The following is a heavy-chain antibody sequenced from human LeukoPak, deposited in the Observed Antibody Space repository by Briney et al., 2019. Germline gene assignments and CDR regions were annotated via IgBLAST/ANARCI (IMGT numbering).Heavy chain of an antibody. CDR2: INPSGGST. CDR1: GYTFTSYY. CDR3: ARLFQWELLGGGFDP. V-gene: IGHV1-46*01. D-gene: IGHD1-26*01. J-gene: IGHJ5*02. Sequence: ASVKVSCKASGYTFTSYYMHWVRQAPGQGLEWMGIINPSGGSTSYAQKFQGRVTVTRDTSTSTVYMDLSSLRSEDTTVYLCARLFQWELLGGGFDPWGQGTLVTVSS.